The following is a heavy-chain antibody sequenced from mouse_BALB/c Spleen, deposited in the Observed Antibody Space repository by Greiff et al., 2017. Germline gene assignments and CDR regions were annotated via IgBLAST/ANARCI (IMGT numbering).Heavy chain of an antibody. V-gene: IGHV4-1*02. CDR1: GFDFSRYW. CDR2: INPDSSTI. J-gene: IGHJ2*01. Sequence: EVKVIESGGGLVQPGGSLKLSCAASGFDFSRYWMSWVRQAPGKGLEWIGEINPDSSTINYTPSLKDKFIISRDNAKNTLYLQMSKVRSEDTALYYCARRRGYGSSFFDYWGQGTTLTVSS. D-gene: IGHD1-1*01. CDR3: ARRRGYGSSFFDY.